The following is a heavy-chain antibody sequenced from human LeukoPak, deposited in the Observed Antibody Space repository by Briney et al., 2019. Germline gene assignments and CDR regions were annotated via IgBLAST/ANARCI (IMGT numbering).Heavy chain of an antibody. CDR3: AREGTTGTTHYYYGMDV. Sequence: GGSLRLSCAASGFTFSSYEINWVRQAPGKGLEWVSYISSSGSTIYYADSVKGRFTISRDNAKNSLYLQMNSLRAEDTAVYYCAREGTTGTTHYYYGMDVWGKGTTVTVSS. J-gene: IGHJ6*04. CDR1: GFTFSSYE. CDR2: ISSSGSTI. V-gene: IGHV3-48*03. D-gene: IGHD1-1*01.